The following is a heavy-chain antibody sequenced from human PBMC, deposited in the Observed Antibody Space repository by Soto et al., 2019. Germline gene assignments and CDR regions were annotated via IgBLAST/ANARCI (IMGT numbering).Heavy chain of an antibody. Sequence: QVQLQESGPGLVKPSQTLSLTCTVSGGSISTVGYYWSWIRQHPGRGLEWIGYIYHRGMTFSNPSLQSRVAISIDTSKNKCSLKLSSVTAADTAVYYCATVRWELHDSFDIWGQGTMVSVSS. CDR1: GGSISTVGYY. CDR2: IYHRGMT. J-gene: IGHJ3*02. V-gene: IGHV4-31*03. CDR3: ATVRWELHDSFDI. D-gene: IGHD1-26*01.